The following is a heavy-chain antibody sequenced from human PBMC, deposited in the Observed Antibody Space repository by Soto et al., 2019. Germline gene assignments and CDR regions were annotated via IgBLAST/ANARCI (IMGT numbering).Heavy chain of an antibody. J-gene: IGHJ5*02. V-gene: IGHV1-69*01. CDR2: IIPIFGTA. CDR1: GGTFSSYA. CDR3: ARTSGQWRVRGGFDH. Sequence: QVQLVQSGAEVKKPGSSVKVSCKASGGTFSSYAISWVRQAPGQGLEWMGGIIPIFGTANYAQKFQGRVTITADESTSTAYMELSSRRSEDTAVYYGARTSGQWRVRGGFDHWGQGTLVTVSS. D-gene: IGHD6-19*01.